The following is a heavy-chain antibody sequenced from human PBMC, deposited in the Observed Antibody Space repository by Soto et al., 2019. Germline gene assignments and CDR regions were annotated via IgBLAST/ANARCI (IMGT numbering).Heavy chain of an antibody. CDR3: ARHRYCSGGSCYHLDNWFDP. CDR2: IHYSGGT. CDR1: GGTISTSGYS. D-gene: IGHD2-15*01. Sequence: PSETLSVTCTVSGGTISTSGYSWGWHRKPPGKGLEWIGSIHYSGGTYYNPSLKSRVTMSVDTSKNQFSLKLSSVTAADTAVYYCARHRYCSGGSCYHLDNWFDPWGQGSLVTVSS. J-gene: IGHJ5*02. V-gene: IGHV4-39*01.